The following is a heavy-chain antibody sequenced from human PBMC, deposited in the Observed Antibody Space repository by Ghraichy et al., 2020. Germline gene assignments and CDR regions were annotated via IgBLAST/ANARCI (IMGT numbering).Heavy chain of an antibody. J-gene: IGHJ4*02. D-gene: IGHD6-19*01. CDR2: ITGSGSHM. Sequence: GESLNISCAASGFTFSSYSMNWVRQAPGKGLEWVSSITGSGSHMYYLNSVKGRFTISRDNAKSSLYLQMNSLRVDDTALYYCARDRDSGTLEYWGQGALVTVSS. V-gene: IGHV3-21*01. CDR3: ARDRDSGTLEY. CDR1: GFTFSSYS.